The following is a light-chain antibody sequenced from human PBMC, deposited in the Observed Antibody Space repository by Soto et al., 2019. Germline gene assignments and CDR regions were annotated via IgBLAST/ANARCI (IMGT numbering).Light chain of an antibody. CDR1: SSNIGAGSD. J-gene: IGLJ1*01. CDR3: QAYDSGLGGPV. V-gene: IGLV1-40*01. Sequence: QSVLTQPPSVSVAPGQRVTVSCTGSSSNIGAGSDVQWYQQLPGTAPKLLIYGNSNRPSGVPDRFSGSKSGTSASLAITGLQAEDEADYYCQAYDSGLGGPVFGTGTKLTVL. CDR2: GNS.